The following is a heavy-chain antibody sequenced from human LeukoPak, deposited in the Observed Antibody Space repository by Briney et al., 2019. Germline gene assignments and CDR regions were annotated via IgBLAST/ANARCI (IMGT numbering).Heavy chain of an antibody. CDR2: IWHDGSNK. Sequence: GGSLTLSCAASGFIFSSSAMNWVRQAPGKALEGVAVIWHDGSNKYYADSVKGRFTISRDNSKKTLYLQMDSLRAEDTALYYCARDKGPGGDYYGMDVWGQGTTVTASS. J-gene: IGHJ6*02. CDR3: ARDKGPGGDYYGMDV. D-gene: IGHD1-14*01. V-gene: IGHV3-33*08. CDR1: GFIFSSSA.